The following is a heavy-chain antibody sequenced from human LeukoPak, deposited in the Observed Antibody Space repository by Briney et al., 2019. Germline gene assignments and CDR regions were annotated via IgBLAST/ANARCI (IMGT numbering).Heavy chain of an antibody. D-gene: IGHD5-18*01. J-gene: IGHJ6*02. CDR2: SRNKAKSHTT. V-gene: IGHV3-72*01. Sequence: GGSLRLSCAASGLTFSTFSMNWVRQAPGKGLEWVGRSRNKAKSHTTEYAASVKGRFTISRDNSNNSVWLQMNSLKTEDTAVYYCALWSYYYYGLDVWGQGTTVTVSS. CDR3: ALWSYYYYGLDV. CDR1: GLTFSTFS.